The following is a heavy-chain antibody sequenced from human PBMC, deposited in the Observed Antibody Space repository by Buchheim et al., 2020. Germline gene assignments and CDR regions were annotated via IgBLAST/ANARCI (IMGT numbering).Heavy chain of an antibody. V-gene: IGHV3-11*01. J-gene: IGHJ4*02. Sequence: QIHLVESGGGLVKPGGSLRLSCAASEFTFSVYYTSWIRQTPGKGLEWIAYIDFTGDTVYYVDSVKGRFTISRDNAKNSLYLQMNSLRAEDTAVYYCARNLGYCSGGACYYFDYWGQGTL. D-gene: IGHD2-15*01. CDR3: ARNLGYCSGGACYYFDY. CDR1: EFTFSVYY. CDR2: IDFTGDTV.